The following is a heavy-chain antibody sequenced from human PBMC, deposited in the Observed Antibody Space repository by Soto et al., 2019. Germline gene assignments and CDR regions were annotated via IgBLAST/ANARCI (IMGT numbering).Heavy chain of an antibody. CDR1: GDTFTSYE. D-gene: IGHD2-15*01. V-gene: IGHV1-8*01. CDR3: ARLGYCSGGSCRRGNWFDP. J-gene: IGHJ5*02. Sequence: VKVSCKASGDTFTSYEINWVRQATGQWLEWMGWMNPNSGNTGYAQKFQGRVTMTRNTSISTGYMELSSLRSEDTAVYYCARLGYCSGGSCRRGNWFDPWGQGTLVTVSS. CDR2: MNPNSGNT.